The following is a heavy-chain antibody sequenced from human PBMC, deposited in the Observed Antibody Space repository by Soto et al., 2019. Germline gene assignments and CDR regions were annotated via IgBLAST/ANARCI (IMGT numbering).Heavy chain of an antibody. J-gene: IGHJ4*02. D-gene: IGHD2-21*01. V-gene: IGHV3-23*05. CDR3: AKDAVYNDGLWLMDH. CDR1: VLPRISFA. Sequence: HPWGPLRISGTASVLPRISFAMMWVRQAPGKGLECVAGIYGSGRGIEYADSVKGRFTISRDNSRNTVYLQMTDLRADDTAVYYCAKDAVYNDGLWLMDHWGQGTQVTVSS. CDR2: IYGSGRGI.